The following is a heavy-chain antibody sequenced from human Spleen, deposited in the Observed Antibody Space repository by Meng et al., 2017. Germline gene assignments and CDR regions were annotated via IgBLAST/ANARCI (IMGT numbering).Heavy chain of an antibody. CDR2: INHSGST. J-gene: IGHJ3*02. CDR1: GGSFSGYY. D-gene: IGHD6-19*01. V-gene: IGHV4-34*01. CDR3: ARASSGALDDALDI. Sequence: SETLSLTCAVYGGSFSGYYWSWIRQPPGKGLEWIGEINHSGSTGYNPSLKSRVTMSVDTSKKHFSLNLSSVTAADTAVYYCARASSGALDDALDIWGQGTLVTVSS.